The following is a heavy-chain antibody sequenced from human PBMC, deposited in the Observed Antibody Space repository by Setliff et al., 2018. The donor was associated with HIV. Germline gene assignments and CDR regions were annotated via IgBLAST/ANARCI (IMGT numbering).Heavy chain of an antibody. V-gene: IGHV1-69*13. CDR3: ARVPAVTRGDWFDP. CDR2: IIPIFHTA. CDR1: GGTFSNYT. J-gene: IGHJ5*02. Sequence: SVKVSCKASGGTFSNYTISWVRQAPGQGLEWVGGIIPIFHTANYARNFQGRVTITADESTTTTYMELRSLTFEDTAMYYCARVPAVTRGDWFDPWGQGTLVTVSS. D-gene: IGHD2-2*01.